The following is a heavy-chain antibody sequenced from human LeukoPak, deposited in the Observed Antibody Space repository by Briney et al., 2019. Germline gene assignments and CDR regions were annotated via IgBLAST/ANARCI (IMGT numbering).Heavy chain of an antibody. D-gene: IGHD2-15*01. Sequence: SETQSLTCTVSGGSISSSSYYWGWIRQPPGKGLEWIGSIYYSGSTYYNPSLKSRVTISVDTSKNQFSLKLSSVTAADTAVYYCARDRVLFCSGGRCQGNWFDPWGQGTLVTVSS. CDR3: ARDRVLFCSGGRCQGNWFDP. CDR1: GGSISSSSYY. V-gene: IGHV4-39*07. J-gene: IGHJ5*02. CDR2: IYYSGST.